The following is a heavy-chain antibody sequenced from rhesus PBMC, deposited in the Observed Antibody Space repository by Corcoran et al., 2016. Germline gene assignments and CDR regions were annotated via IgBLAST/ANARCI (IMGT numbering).Heavy chain of an antibody. CDR3: ASGSSYVHDWYFDL. CDR1: GYTFTDYY. D-gene: IGHD4-29*01. Sequence: QVQLVQSGAEVKKPGSSVKVSCKASGYTFTDYYMHWVRQAPRQGLEWMGWINPYNGNTKYEQEFQGRDAKTRDTTTSTAYMELSSLRSEDTAVYYCASGSSYVHDWYFDLWGPGTPITISS. J-gene: IGHJ2*01. CDR2: INPYNGNT. V-gene: IGHV1S2*01.